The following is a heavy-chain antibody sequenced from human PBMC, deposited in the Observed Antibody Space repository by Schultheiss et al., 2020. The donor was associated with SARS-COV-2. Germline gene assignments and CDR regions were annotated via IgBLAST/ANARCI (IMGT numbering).Heavy chain of an antibody. CDR2: IYYSGST. CDR3: ARVYGDYDAYYFDY. Sequence: SETLSLTCTVSGGSIRGGYYYWTWIRQQPGKGLEWIGYIYYSGSTFYNPSLKSRVTISEDTSKNQFSLKLSSVTAADTAVYYCARVYGDYDAYYFDYWGQGTLVTVSS. V-gene: IGHV4-61*01. CDR1: GGSIRGGYYY. J-gene: IGHJ4*02. D-gene: IGHD4-17*01.